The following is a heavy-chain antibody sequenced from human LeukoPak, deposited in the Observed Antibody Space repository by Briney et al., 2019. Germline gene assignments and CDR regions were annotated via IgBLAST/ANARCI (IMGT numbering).Heavy chain of an antibody. D-gene: IGHD1-26*01. CDR1: GFTFSSYA. CDR3: ARDKKQSGNYYYYGMDV. Sequence: QPGRSLRLSCAASGFTFSSYAMHWVRQAPGKGLEWVAVISYDGSNKYYADSVKGRFTISRDNSKNTLYLQMNSLRAEDTAVYYCARDKKQSGNYYYYGMDVWGQGTTVTVSS. V-gene: IGHV3-30-3*01. CDR2: ISYDGSNK. J-gene: IGHJ6*02.